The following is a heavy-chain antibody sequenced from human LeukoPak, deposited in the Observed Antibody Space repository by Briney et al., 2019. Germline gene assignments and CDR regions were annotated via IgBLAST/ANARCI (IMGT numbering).Heavy chain of an antibody. CDR1: GFTFSSYA. Sequence: GGSLRLSCAPSGFTFSSYAMNWVRQAPGKGLEWVAGISARGANIFYADSVKGRFTISRDSSKSTLFLQMNSLRAEDTAVYYCAKVSCGGNCFYAFDVWGRGTMVAVSS. CDR3: AKVSCGGNCFYAFDV. V-gene: IGHV3-23*01. D-gene: IGHD2-21*02. J-gene: IGHJ3*01. CDR2: ISARGANI.